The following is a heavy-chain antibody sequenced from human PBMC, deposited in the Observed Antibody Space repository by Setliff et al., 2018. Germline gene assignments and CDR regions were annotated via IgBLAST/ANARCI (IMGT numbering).Heavy chain of an antibody. Sequence: SETLSLTCSVAGASITSGGFYWTWIRQPAGKGLEWIGHISPSGSTNYSQSLKSRVTISGDTSTNQFSLKLSSLPAADTAVYYCARVYCNSVGCFFAGWFDPCGQGTLVTVSS. CDR1: GASITSGGFY. J-gene: IGHJ5*02. CDR3: ARVYCNSVGCFFAGWFDP. D-gene: IGHD2-2*01. V-gene: IGHV4-61*08. CDR2: ISPSGST.